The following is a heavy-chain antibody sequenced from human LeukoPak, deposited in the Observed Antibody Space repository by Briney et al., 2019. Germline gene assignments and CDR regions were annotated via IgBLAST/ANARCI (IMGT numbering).Heavy chain of an antibody. J-gene: IGHJ4*02. V-gene: IGHV3-9*01. CDR3: ARANVDTAMVFDY. Sequence: GGSLRLSCAASGFSFDDYAMHWVRQAPGKGLEWVSGISWNSDSIGYADSVKGRFTISRDNAKKSLYLQMNSLRAEDTAVYYCARANVDTAMVFDYWGQGTLVTVSS. D-gene: IGHD5-18*01. CDR2: ISWNSDSI. CDR1: GFSFDDYA.